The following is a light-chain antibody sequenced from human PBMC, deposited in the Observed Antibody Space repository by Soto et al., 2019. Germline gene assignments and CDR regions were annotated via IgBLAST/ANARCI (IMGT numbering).Light chain of an antibody. CDR1: QNITTNS. V-gene: IGKV3-20*01. CDR3: QQYVTSPYT. CDR2: GAS. Sequence: EIVLTQSPGTLSLSPGEGATLSCRASQNITTNSLAWYQQKPGQAPRLLIYGASNRATGVPDRVSASGSGTDFTLSFSRLEPEDFAMYYCQQYVTSPYTFGQGTKLAIK. J-gene: IGKJ2*01.